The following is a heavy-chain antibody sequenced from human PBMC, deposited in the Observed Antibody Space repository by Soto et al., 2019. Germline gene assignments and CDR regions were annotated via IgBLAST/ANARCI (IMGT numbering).Heavy chain of an antibody. D-gene: IGHD6-19*01. Sequence: QVQLVESGGGVVQPGRSLRLSCVASGFTFSTYGMHWVRQAPGKGLEWVAVTSFDGTNKNYADSVKGRFTISRDNSKNTLYLQINSLRAEDTAVYYCAKMCSGGWYWNAFDIWGQGTMVTVSS. CDR3: AKMCSGGWYWNAFDI. J-gene: IGHJ3*02. CDR1: GFTFSTYG. CDR2: TSFDGTNK. V-gene: IGHV3-30*18.